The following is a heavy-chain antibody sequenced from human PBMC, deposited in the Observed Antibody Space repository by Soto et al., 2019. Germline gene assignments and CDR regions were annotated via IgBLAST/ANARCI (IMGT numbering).Heavy chain of an antibody. J-gene: IGHJ4*02. D-gene: IGHD6-25*01. CDR1: GYTFTSYY. Sequence: QVQLVQSGAEVKKPGASVRVSCNASGYTFTSYYIHWVRQAPGQGLEWMAIVNPTGGSTNYAQKFQGRITVTFDTSTSTVFMELNSLRYEDTAVYYCARHLAAGDSWGQGTLVTVSS. CDR2: VNPTGGST. CDR3: ARHLAAGDS. V-gene: IGHV1-46*03.